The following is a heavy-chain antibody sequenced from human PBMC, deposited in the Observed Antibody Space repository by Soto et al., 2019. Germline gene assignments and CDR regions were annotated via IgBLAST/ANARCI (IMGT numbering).Heavy chain of an antibody. Sequence: QVQLVQSGAEMREPGSSVKVSCKSSGGTFSSSAINWLRQAPGQGPEWMGGIIPTFGTANYIEKFRGRVTITADTSTCTAYMEVSSLTSEDTAMYFCARSETAGHRGFDIWGQGTMVTVSS. CDR3: ARSETAGHRGFDI. V-gene: IGHV1-69*06. CDR1: GGTFSSSA. D-gene: IGHD6-19*01. CDR2: IIPTFGTA. J-gene: IGHJ3*02.